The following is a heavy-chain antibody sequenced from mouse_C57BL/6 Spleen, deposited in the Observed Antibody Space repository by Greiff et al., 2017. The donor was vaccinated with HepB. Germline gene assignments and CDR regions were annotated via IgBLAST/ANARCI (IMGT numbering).Heavy chain of an antibody. CDR1: GYAFSSSW. Sequence: VQLQQSGPELVKPGASVKISCKASGYAFSSSWMNWVKQRPGKGLEWIGRIYPGDGDTNYNGKFKGKATLTADKSSSPAYMQLSSLTSEDSAVYFCARETGTDYWGQGTTLTVSS. CDR2: IYPGDGDT. D-gene: IGHD4-1*01. V-gene: IGHV1-82*01. J-gene: IGHJ2*01. CDR3: ARETGTDY.